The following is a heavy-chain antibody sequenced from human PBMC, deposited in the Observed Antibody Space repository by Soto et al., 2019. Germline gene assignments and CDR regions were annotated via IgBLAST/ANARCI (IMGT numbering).Heavy chain of an antibody. CDR2: INHSGST. Sequence: LSLTCAVYGGSFSGYYWIWIRQPPWKGLEWIGEINHSGSTNYNPSLKSRVTISVDTSKNQFSLKLSSVTAADTAVYYCARGYDSSGYYYLRTFDYWGQGTLVTVSS. J-gene: IGHJ4*02. CDR3: ARGYDSSGYYYLRTFDY. V-gene: IGHV4-34*01. D-gene: IGHD3-22*01. CDR1: GGSFSGYY.